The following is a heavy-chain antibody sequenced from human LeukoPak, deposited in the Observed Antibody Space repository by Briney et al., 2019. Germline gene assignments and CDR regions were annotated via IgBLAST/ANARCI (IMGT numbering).Heavy chain of an antibody. V-gene: IGHV3-48*04. CDR3: ARVVGGMTGADY. CDR2: ISDSGTVI. D-gene: IGHD3-9*01. J-gene: IGHJ4*02. CDR1: GFTFSSYP. Sequence: PGGSLRLSCAASGFTFSSYPMIWVRQAPGKGLESVSYISDSGTVIHYADSVKGRFTLSRDNAKNSLNVQMNSLSAEDTAVYYCARVVGGMTGADYWGQGTLVTVSS.